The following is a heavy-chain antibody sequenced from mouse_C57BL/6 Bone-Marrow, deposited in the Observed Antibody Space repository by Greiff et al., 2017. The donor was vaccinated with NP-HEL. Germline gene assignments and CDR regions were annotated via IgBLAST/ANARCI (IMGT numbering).Heavy chain of an antibody. J-gene: IGHJ4*01. Sequence: QVQLQQPGAELVMPGASVKLSCKASGYTFTSYWMHWVKQRPGQGLEWIGEIDPSDSYTNYNQKFKGKSTLTVDKSSSTAYMQLSSLTSEDSAVYYCARRDYYSNYDYAMDYWGQGTSVTVSS. CDR1: GYTFTSYW. CDR3: ARRDYYSNYDYAMDY. D-gene: IGHD2-5*01. V-gene: IGHV1-69*01. CDR2: IDPSDSYT.